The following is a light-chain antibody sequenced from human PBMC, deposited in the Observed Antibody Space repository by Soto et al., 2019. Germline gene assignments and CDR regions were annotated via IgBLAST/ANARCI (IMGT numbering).Light chain of an antibody. CDR3: QQYGTSPLMYT. V-gene: IGKV3-20*01. Sequence: EVVLTQSPGTLSLSPGEIATLSCRASQSVTSNYLAWYQQRPGQAPRLLIYGASIRATGVPHRFSGSGSGTVFTLTITRWEPEDFAVYYCQQYGTSPLMYTFGQGPKLDIK. J-gene: IGKJ2*01. CDR2: GAS. CDR1: QSVTSNY.